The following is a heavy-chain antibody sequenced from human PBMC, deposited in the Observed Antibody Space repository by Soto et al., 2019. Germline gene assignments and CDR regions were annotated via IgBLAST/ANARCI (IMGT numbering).Heavy chain of an antibody. CDR1: GGTFSSYA. CDR3: ARGKDLMYYDFWSGSDV. V-gene: IGHV1-69*06. D-gene: IGHD3-3*01. J-gene: IGHJ6*02. Sequence: AVKVSCKASGGTFSSYAISWVRQAPGQGLEWMGGIIPIFGTANYAQKFQGRVTITADKSTSTAYMELSSLRSEDTDVYYCARGKDLMYYDFWSGSDVWGQGTTVTVSS. CDR2: IIPIFGTA.